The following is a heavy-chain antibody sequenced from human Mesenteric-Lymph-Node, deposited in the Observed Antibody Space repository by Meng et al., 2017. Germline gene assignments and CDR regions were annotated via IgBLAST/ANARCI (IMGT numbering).Heavy chain of an antibody. V-gene: IGHV4-4*02. CDR1: GGSISSSNW. CDR3: ASGRKYCSSTSCYGQFDY. J-gene: IGHJ4*02. Sequence: QESGPGLVKPSGTLSLTCAVSGGSISSSNWWSWVRQPPGKGLEWIGEIYHSGSTNYNPSLKSRVTISVDKSKNQFSLKLSSVTAADTAVYYCASGRKYCSSTSCYGQFDYWGQGTLVTVSS. CDR2: IYHSGST. D-gene: IGHD2-2*01.